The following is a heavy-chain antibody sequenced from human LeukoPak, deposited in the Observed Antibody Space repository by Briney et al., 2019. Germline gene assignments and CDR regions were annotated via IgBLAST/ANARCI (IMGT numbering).Heavy chain of an antibody. J-gene: IGHJ4*02. CDR3: ARDRSAGSYYYDSSGYRDY. V-gene: IGHV1-18*01. D-gene: IGHD3-22*01. Sequence: ASVKVSCKASGYTFTSYGISWVRQAPGQGLEWMGWISAYNGNTNYAQKRQGRVTMTTDTSTSTAYMGLRSLRSDDTAVYYCARDRSAGSYYYDSSGYRDYWGQGTLVTVSS. CDR1: GYTFTSYG. CDR2: ISAYNGNT.